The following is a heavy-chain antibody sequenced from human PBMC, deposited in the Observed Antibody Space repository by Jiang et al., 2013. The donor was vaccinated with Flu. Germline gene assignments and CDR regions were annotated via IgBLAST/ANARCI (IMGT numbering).Heavy chain of an antibody. J-gene: IGHJ4*02. D-gene: IGHD6-6*01. CDR3: ARPGGSSPRGGFDY. CDR1: GFTFSSYA. V-gene: IGHV3-30-3*01. CDR2: ISYDGSNK. Sequence: VVQPGRSLRLSCAASGFTFSSYAMHWVRQAPGKGLEWVAVISYDGSNKYYADSVKGRFTISRDNSKNTLYLQMNSLRAEDTAVYYCARPGGSSPRGGFDYWGQGTLVTVSS.